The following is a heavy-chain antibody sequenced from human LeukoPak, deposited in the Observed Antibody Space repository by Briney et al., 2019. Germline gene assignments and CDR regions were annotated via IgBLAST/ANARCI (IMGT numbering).Heavy chain of an antibody. D-gene: IGHD5-24*01. CDR1: GFTFSSYG. J-gene: IGHJ4*02. Sequence: PGGSLRLSCAASGFTFSSYGMNWVRQAPGKGLEWVAFIRYDGSNKYYADSVKGRFTISRDNSKNTLYLQMNSLRAEDTAVYYCAKDLGWLQFHPYWGQGTLVTVSS. CDR3: AKDLGWLQFHPY. CDR2: IRYDGSNK. V-gene: IGHV3-30*02.